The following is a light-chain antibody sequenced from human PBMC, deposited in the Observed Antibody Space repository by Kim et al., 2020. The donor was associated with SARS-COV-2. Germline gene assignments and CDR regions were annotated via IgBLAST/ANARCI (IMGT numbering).Light chain of an antibody. Sequence: SYELTQPPSVSVSPGQTASITCSGYTLGDKYVSWYQQKPGQSLADVIYQDNQRPSGIPEQFPAPNYGNTATLTFSGSHAMHEADYYVQARDSSTHNYV. CDR2: QDN. J-gene: IGLJ1*01. V-gene: IGLV3-1*01. CDR3: QARDSSTHNYV. CDR1: TLGDKY.